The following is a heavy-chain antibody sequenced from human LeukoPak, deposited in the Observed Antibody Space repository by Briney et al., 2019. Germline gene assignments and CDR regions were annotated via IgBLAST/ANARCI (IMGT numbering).Heavy chain of an antibody. V-gene: IGHV3-53*01. J-gene: IGHJ4*02. CDR1: GFTVDGNY. CDR3: ARDPVEWELLLDY. CDR2: IYTGGNT. D-gene: IGHD1-26*01. Sequence: GGSLRLSCAASGFTVDGNYLSWVRQAPGKGLEWVSTIYTGGNTYYAASVKGRFSIPRDNARNSVYLQMASLRVEDTAVYYCARDPVEWELLLDYWGQGTLVTVSS.